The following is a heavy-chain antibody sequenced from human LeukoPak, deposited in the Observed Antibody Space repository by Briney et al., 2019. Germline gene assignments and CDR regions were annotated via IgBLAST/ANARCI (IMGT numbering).Heavy chain of an antibody. Sequence: RASVKVSCKASGGTFSSYAISWVRQAPGQGLEWMGGIIPIFGTANYAQKFQGRVTITTDESTSTAYMELSSLRSEDTAVYYCARARGYSYAHTGYFDYWGQGTLVTVSS. V-gene: IGHV1-69*05. J-gene: IGHJ4*02. CDR1: GGTFSSYA. CDR3: ARARGYSYAHTGYFDY. D-gene: IGHD5-18*01. CDR2: IIPIFGTA.